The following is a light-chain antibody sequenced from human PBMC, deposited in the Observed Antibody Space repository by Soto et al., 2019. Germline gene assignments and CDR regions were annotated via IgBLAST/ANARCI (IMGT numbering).Light chain of an antibody. J-gene: IGLJ3*02. CDR3: ESWDDSLNGPV. V-gene: IGLV1-44*01. CDR2: SNN. CDR1: SSNIGSNT. Sequence: QSVLTQPPSASGTPGQRVTISCSGSSSNIGSNTVNWYQQLPGTAPKLLIYSNNQRPSGVPDRFSASKSGTSASLAISGLQSEDEADYYCESWDDSLNGPVFGGGTKLTVL.